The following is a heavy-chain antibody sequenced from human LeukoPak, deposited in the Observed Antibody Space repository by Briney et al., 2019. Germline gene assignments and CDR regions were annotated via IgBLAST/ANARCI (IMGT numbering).Heavy chain of an antibody. D-gene: IGHD4-17*01. CDR3: TRADGDYDHRFFDY. V-gene: IGHV3-49*03. Sequence: QTGGSLRLSCTSSGFTFGDYAMIWFRQAPGKGLEWIGFIRRKANDGTTEYAASVKGRFTISRDDSKAIAYLQMNGLQTEDTALYYCTRADGDYDHRFFDYWGQGTQVIVSS. CDR1: GFTFGDYA. J-gene: IGHJ4*02. CDR2: IRRKANDGTT.